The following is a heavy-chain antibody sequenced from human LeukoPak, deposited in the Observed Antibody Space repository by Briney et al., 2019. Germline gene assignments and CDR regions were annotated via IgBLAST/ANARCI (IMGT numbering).Heavy chain of an antibody. CDR3: ASRVVPAAMGAFDI. J-gene: IGHJ3*02. D-gene: IGHD2-2*01. CDR1: GGTFISYT. Sequence: ASVKVSCKASGGTFISYTISWVRQAPGQGLEWMGRIIPILGIANYAQKFQGRVTITADKSTSTAYMELSSLRSEDTAVYYCASRVVPAAMGAFDIWGQGTMVTVSS. CDR2: IIPILGIA. V-gene: IGHV1-69*02.